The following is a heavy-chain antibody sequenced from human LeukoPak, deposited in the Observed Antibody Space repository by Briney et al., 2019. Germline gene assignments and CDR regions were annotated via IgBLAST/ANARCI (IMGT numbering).Heavy chain of an antibody. D-gene: IGHD3-3*01. V-gene: IGHV4-34*01. CDR3: ARGGTIFGVVSRALDY. J-gene: IGHJ4*02. CDR1: GGSFSGYY. CDR2: INHSGST. Sequence: SETLSLTCAVYGGSFSGYYRSWIRQPPGKGLEWIGEINHSGSTNYNPSLKSRVTISVDTSKNQFSLKLSSVTAADTAVYYCARGGTIFGVVSRALDYWGQGTLVTVSS.